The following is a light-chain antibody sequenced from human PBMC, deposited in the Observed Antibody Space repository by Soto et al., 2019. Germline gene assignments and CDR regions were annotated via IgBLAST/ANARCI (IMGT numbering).Light chain of an antibody. CDR2: WAS. V-gene: IGKV4-1*01. CDR3: TPYNTSTRT. CDR1: QSVLYSSNDKNN. J-gene: IGKJ1*01. Sequence: VVRRSPDCLGVALGESATISCKCIQSVLYSSNDKNNLAWYHQKPIQPPKLLIYWASWRESGVPVRFRGSGSATEFTLPLSRLPTEAFVLYFCTPYNTSTRTSGQ.